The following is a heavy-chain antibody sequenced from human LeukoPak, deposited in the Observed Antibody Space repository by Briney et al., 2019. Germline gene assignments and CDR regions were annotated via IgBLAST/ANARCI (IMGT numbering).Heavy chain of an antibody. Sequence: GGSLRLSCAASGFTFSSFAMSWIRQAPGKGLEWVAYINVITGYIYYADSLKGRFTISRDNAKKSLFLEMNSLRVEDTAVYYCARAGPDTARTFDFWGQGTMVTVSS. CDR3: ARAGPDTARTFDF. CDR2: INVITGYI. CDR1: GFTFSSFA. J-gene: IGHJ3*01. V-gene: IGHV3-21*01. D-gene: IGHD5-18*01.